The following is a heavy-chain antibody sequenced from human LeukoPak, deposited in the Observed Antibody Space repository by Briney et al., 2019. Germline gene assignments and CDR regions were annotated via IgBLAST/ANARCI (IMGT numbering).Heavy chain of an antibody. Sequence: EASVKVSCKASGYTFTGYYMHWVRQAPGRGLEWTGWINPNSGGTNYAQKFQGWVTMTRDTSISTAYMELSRLRSDDTAVYYCARDRCSGGSCYSFDYWGQGTLVTVSS. V-gene: IGHV1-2*04. J-gene: IGHJ4*02. CDR3: ARDRCSGGSCYSFDY. CDR1: GYTFTGYY. D-gene: IGHD2-15*01. CDR2: INPNSGGT.